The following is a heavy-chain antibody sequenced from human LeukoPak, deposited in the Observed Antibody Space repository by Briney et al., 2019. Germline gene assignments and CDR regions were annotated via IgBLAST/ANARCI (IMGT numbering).Heavy chain of an antibody. J-gene: IGHJ5*02. Sequence: GASVKVSCKASGYTFTSYYMHWVRQAPGQGLEWMGIINPSGGSTSYAQKFQGRVTMTRDTSTSTVYMELSSLRSEDTAVYYCARDWGPSSGWYVRGNWFDPWGQGNLVTVSS. V-gene: IGHV1-46*01. CDR1: GYTFTSYY. D-gene: IGHD6-19*01. CDR2: INPSGGST. CDR3: ARDWGPSSGWYVRGNWFDP.